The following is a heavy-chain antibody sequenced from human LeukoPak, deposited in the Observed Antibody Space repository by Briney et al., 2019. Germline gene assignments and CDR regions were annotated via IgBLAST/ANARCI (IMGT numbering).Heavy chain of an antibody. Sequence: NPSGTLSLTCAVSGGSISSSNWWSWVRQPPGKGLEWIGEIYHSGSTNYNPSLKSRVTISVDKSKNQFSLKLSSVTAADTAVYYCAREGGMIPRAFDIWGQGTMVTVSS. CDR2: IYHSGST. CDR1: GGSISSSNW. V-gene: IGHV4-4*02. CDR3: AREGGMIPRAFDI. J-gene: IGHJ3*02. D-gene: IGHD3-22*01.